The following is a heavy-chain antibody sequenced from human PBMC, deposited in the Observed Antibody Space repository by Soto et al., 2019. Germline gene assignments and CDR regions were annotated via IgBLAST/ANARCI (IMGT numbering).Heavy chain of an antibody. D-gene: IGHD2-15*01. V-gene: IGHV3-33*01. Sequence: VGSLRLSCEASGSNFSSYGIHWVRQAPGKGLEWVAIIWNDGSNEYYADSVKGRFTISRDNSKNTVYLQVSKLRAEDTAVYFCARDQTGSGGYSDSWGQGTLVTVSS. CDR2: IWNDGSNE. J-gene: IGHJ4*02. CDR3: ARDQTGSGGYSDS. CDR1: GSNFSSYG.